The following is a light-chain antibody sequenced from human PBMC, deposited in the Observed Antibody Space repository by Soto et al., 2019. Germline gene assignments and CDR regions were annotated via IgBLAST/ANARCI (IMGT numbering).Light chain of an antibody. V-gene: IGLV2-14*01. CDR3: ASYTTSSTLV. CDR1: SSDVGGYNY. J-gene: IGLJ3*02. Sequence: QSALTQPASVSGSPGQSITISCAGTSSDVGGYNYVSWYQQHPGKAPKLMIYGVSNRPSGVSNRFSGSKSGNTASLTISGLQTEDEADYYCASYTTSSTLVFGGGTKVTVL. CDR2: GVS.